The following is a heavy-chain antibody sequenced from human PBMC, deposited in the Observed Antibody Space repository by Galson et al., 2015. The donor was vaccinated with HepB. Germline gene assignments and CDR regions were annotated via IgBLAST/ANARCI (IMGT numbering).Heavy chain of an antibody. V-gene: IGHV3-48*03. D-gene: IGHD5-18*01. Sequence: SLRLSCAASGFTFSSYEMNWVRQAPGKGLEWVSYISTSGNTIYYTDSVKGRFTISRDNAKNSLYLQMNSLRAEDTAVYYCARERLERDSLARPNWFDPWGQGTLVTVSS. J-gene: IGHJ5*02. CDR1: GFTFSSYE. CDR2: ISTSGNTI. CDR3: ARERLERDSLARPNWFDP.